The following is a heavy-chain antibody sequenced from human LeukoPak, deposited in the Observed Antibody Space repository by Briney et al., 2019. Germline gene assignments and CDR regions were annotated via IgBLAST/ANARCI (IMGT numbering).Heavy chain of an antibody. Sequence: SETLSLTCTVSNYSISSGYYWGWIRQPPGKGLEWIGKIYHSGTTYYNPSLKSRLTISVDTSKNHFSLKLRSVTAADTAVYYCARMSILTGYHFDYWGQGTLVTVSS. V-gene: IGHV4-38-2*02. CDR3: ARMSILTGYHFDY. CDR2: IYHSGTT. CDR1: NYSISSGYY. D-gene: IGHD3-9*01. J-gene: IGHJ4*02.